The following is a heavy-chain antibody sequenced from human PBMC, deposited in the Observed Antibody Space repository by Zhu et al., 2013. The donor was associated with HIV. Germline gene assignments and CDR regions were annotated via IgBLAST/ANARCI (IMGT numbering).Heavy chain of an antibody. V-gene: IGHV1-2*02. D-gene: IGHD2-2*01. J-gene: IGHJ5*02. CDR3: ARTSDELLWGNWFDP. Sequence: QVQLVQSGAEVKKPGASVKVSCKASGYTFTNFYVHWIRQAPGQGLEWMGWISPNNGGTIYEQKFQGRVTMTRDTSITTAYMELTRLTPDDTAVYYCARTSDELLWGNWFDPWGQGTLVTVSS. CDR2: ISPNNGGT. CDR1: GYTFTNFY.